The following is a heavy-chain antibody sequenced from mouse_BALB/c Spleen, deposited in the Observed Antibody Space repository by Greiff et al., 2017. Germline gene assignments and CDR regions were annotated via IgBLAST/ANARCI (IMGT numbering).Heavy chain of an antibody. CDR3: ARGDGRYFDY. V-gene: IGHV1S135*01. J-gene: IGHJ2*01. CDR2: IDPFNGGT. D-gene: IGHD1-1*01. Sequence: QLQQSGPELMKPGASVKISCKASGYSFTSYYMHWVKQSHGKSLEWIGYIDPFNGGTSYNQKFKGKATLTVDKSSSTAYMHLSSLTSEDSAVYYCARGDGRYFDYWGQGTTLTVSS. CDR1: GYSFTSYY.